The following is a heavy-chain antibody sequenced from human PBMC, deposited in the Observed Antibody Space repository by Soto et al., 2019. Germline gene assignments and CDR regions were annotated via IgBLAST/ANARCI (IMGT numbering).Heavy chain of an antibody. CDR3: ARGGSPLFRDALAI. V-gene: IGHV3-21*01. CDR1: GFTFSSYT. Sequence: EVQLVESGGGLVKPGGSLRLSCAASGFTFSSYTMNWVRQAPGKGLEWVSSISSSSTYIYYADSVKGRFTISKDNAKNSPYTPIESLRAEDTEVYYRARGGSPLFRDALAIWGQGTMVTVSS. D-gene: IGHD3-10*01. CDR2: ISSSSTYI. J-gene: IGHJ3*02.